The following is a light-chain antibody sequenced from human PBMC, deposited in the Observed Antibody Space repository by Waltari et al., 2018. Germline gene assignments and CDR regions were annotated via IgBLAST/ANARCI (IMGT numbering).Light chain of an antibody. J-gene: IGKJ1*01. V-gene: IGKV3-20*01. CDR2: GAS. Sequence: EIVLTQSPGTLSLSPGERATLSCRAIQSIGRYLAWYQQKPDQAPRLLIYGASNRATGIPDRFSGSGSGTDFSLTISRLEPEDFAVYYCQNHERLPATFGQGTKVEIK. CDR1: QSIGRY. CDR3: QNHERLPAT.